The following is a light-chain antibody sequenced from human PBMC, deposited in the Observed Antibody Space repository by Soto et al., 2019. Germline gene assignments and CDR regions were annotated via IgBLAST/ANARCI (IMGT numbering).Light chain of an antibody. CDR3: QQSHTTPYT. J-gene: IGKJ2*01. CDR1: QSISRY. CDR2: GAS. Sequence: DIQMTQSPSSLSASVGDRVTITCRASQSISRYLNWYQQKAGTAPKVLIYGASNLESGVPSRFSGGGSGTDFTLTISSLQPEDFATYYCQQSHTTPYTFGQGTKLEIK. V-gene: IGKV1-39*01.